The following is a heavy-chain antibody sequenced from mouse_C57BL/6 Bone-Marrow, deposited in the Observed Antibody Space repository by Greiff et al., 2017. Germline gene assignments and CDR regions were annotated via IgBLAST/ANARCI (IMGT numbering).Heavy chain of an antibody. J-gene: IGHJ2*01. D-gene: IGHD1-1*01. CDR2: ISNGGGSN. V-gene: IGHV5-12*01. CDR1: GFTFSDYY. Sequence: EVQGVESGGGLVQPGGSLKLSCAASGFTFSDYYMYWVRQTPEKRLEWVAYISNGGGSNYYPDTVKGRFTISRDNAKNTLYLQMSRLKSEDTAMYYCARGTYYYGSSYFDYWGQGTTLTVSS. CDR3: ARGTYYYGSSYFDY.